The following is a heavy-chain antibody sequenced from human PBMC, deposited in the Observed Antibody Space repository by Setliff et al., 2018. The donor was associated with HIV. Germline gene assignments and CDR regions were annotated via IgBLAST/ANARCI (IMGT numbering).Heavy chain of an antibody. CDR3: ARDPAVFGLYYYYYMDV. D-gene: IGHD3-16*01. Sequence: ASVKVSCKASGYTFTSYYMHWVRQAPGQGLEWMGILTPSGGSTSYAQKFQGRVTMTRDTSTSTVYLELSSLRSEDTAVYYCARDPAVFGLYYYYYMDVWGKGTTVTVSS. J-gene: IGHJ6*03. CDR1: GYTFTSYY. CDR2: LTPSGGST. V-gene: IGHV1-46*03.